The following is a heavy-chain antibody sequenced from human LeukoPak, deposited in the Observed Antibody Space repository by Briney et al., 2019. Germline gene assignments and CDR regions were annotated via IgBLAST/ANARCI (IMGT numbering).Heavy chain of an antibody. J-gene: IGHJ4*02. D-gene: IGHD2-2*01. CDR3: ATLGYCSSTSCLHFDY. V-gene: IGHV1-69*13. CDR2: IIPIFGTA. Sequence: EASVKVSCKASGGTFSSYAISWVRQAPGQGLEWMGGIIPIFGTANYAQKFQGRVTITADESTSTAYMELSSLRSEDTAVYYCATLGYCSSTSCLHFDYWGQGTLVTVSS. CDR1: GGTFSSYA.